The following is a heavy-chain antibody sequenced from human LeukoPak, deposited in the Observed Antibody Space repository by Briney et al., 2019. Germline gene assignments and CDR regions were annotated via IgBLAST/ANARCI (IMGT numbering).Heavy chain of an antibody. Sequence: GGSLRLSCAASGFTFSSYSMNWVRQAPGKGLEWVSSISSSSSYIYYADSVKGRFTISRDNAKNSLYLQMNSLRAEVTAVHYYASYNYYDSSGYYYWGQGTLVTVSS. CDR1: GFTFSSYS. CDR2: ISSSSSYI. V-gene: IGHV3-21*01. J-gene: IGHJ4*02. D-gene: IGHD3-22*01. CDR3: ASYNYYDSSGYYY.